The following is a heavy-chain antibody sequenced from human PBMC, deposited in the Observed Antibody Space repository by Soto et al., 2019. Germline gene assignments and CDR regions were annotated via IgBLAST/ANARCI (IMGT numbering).Heavy chain of an antibody. CDR1: GFTFNNYA. CDR2: ISGGGDTT. V-gene: IGHV3-23*01. J-gene: IGHJ4*02. Sequence: EVQLLESGGGLVQPGGSLRLSCAASGFTFNNYAMTWVRQAPGKGLEWVSAISGGGDTTSYADSVKGRFIVSRDGSKNTLYLQMSRLRAEDTALYYCAKGRGGSGSLTPRVDFWGQGTLVTVSS. CDR3: AKGRGGSGSLTPRVDF. D-gene: IGHD3-10*01.